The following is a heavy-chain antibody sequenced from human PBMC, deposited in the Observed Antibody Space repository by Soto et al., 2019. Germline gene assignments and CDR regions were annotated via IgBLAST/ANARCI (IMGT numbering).Heavy chain of an antibody. Sequence: QVQLVQSGAEVKKPGASVKVSCKASGYTFIGYYMHWVRQAPGQGLEWMGWINPNSGGTNYAQKFQGRVTMTRDTSISTAYMELSRLRSDDTAVYYCARDYYDSSGYYHNWFDPWGQGTLVTVSS. CDR2: INPNSGGT. CDR3: ARDYYDSSGYYHNWFDP. V-gene: IGHV1-2*02. J-gene: IGHJ5*02. D-gene: IGHD3-22*01. CDR1: GYTFIGYY.